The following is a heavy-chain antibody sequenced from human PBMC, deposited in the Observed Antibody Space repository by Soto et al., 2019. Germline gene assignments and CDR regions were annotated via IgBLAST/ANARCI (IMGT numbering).Heavy chain of an antibody. Sequence: QVQLVESGGGVVQPGTSLRLSCAASGFTFSSHAMHWVRQAPGKGLEWVALISYDGGNKDYTDSVKGRFTISRDDSKNTLYLHMNSLRSEDTAVYYCARACHYYGSGSYSDFDYWAQGTLVTVSS. J-gene: IGHJ4*02. CDR3: ARACHYYGSGSYSDFDY. D-gene: IGHD3-10*01. CDR1: GFTFSSHA. V-gene: IGHV3-30-3*01. CDR2: ISYDGGNK.